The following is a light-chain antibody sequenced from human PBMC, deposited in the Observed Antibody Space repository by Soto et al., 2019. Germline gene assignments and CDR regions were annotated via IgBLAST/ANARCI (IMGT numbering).Light chain of an antibody. CDR3: QQYNTWPPRYT. CDR2: GAS. J-gene: IGKJ2*01. V-gene: IGKV3-15*01. Sequence: EIVMTQSPATLSVSPGGRATLSCRASQSVKSYLAWYQQRPGQPPRLLIYGASTRATGIPAGFSGSGSGTECSLTISGLQSEDFAVYFCQQYNTWPPRYTFGQGTKLEI. CDR1: QSVKSY.